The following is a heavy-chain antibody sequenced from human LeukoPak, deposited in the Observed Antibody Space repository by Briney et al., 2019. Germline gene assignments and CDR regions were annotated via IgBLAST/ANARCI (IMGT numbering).Heavy chain of an antibody. CDR1: GFTFGDYA. J-gene: IGHJ4*02. CDR3: TRDEYDILTDYDY. Sequence: GGSLRLSCTASGFTFGDYAMSWFRQAPGKGLEWVGFIRSKAYGGTTEYAASVKGRFTISRDDSKSIAYLQMNSLKTEDTAVYYCTRDEYDILTDYDYWGQGILVTVSS. CDR2: IRSKAYGGTT. D-gene: IGHD3-9*01. V-gene: IGHV3-49*03.